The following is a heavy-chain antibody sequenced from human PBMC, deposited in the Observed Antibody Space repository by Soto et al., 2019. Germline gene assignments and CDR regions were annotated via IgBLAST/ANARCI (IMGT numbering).Heavy chain of an antibody. V-gene: IGHV3-23*01. J-gene: IGHJ5*02. CDR1: GFTFSSCA. D-gene: IGHD6-13*01. CDR3: AKFPAYTNSDAWFDP. Sequence: GGSLRLSCTASGFTFSSCAMGWVRQAPGKGLEWVSDIIDSGGSTYYADSVKGRFTISRDNSKSTLYLQMNSLRAEDTALYYCAKFPAYTNSDAWFDPWGQGTLVTVSS. CDR2: IIDSGGST.